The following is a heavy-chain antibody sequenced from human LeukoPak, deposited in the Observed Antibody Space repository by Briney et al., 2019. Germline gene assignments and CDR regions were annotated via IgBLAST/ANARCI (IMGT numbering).Heavy chain of an antibody. CDR1: GFTFSDYE. CDR3: VREKLGSGTLAFDI. Sequence: GGSLRLSCAASGFTFSDYEMHCVRQVAGKRMEWVSAVGVAGNTFYSGSVKGRFTISRENAKNSVFLQMNTLGAADTAVYYCVREKLGSGTLAFDIWGQGTVVTVSS. J-gene: IGHJ3*02. V-gene: IGHV3-13*04. D-gene: IGHD7-27*01. CDR2: VGVAGNT.